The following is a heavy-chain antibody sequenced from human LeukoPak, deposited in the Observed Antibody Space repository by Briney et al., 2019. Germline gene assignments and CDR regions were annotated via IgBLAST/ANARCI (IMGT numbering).Heavy chain of an antibody. CDR2: ISAYNGNT. Sequence: ASVKVSCKASGYTFTGYYMHWVRQAPGQGLGWMGWISAYNGNTNYAQKLQGRVTMTTDTSTSTAYMELRSLRSDDTAVYYCARGLSTVVPAATSDYWGQGTLVTVSS. J-gene: IGHJ4*02. V-gene: IGHV1-18*04. CDR3: ARGLSTVVPAATSDY. D-gene: IGHD2-2*01. CDR1: GYTFTGYY.